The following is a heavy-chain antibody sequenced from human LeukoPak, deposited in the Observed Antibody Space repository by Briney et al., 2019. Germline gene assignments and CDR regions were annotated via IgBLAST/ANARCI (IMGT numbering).Heavy chain of an antibody. J-gene: IGHJ4*02. V-gene: IGHV3-48*01. D-gene: IGHD2-2*01. CDR2: ISSSRSTI. CDR1: GFTFSSYS. Sequence: GGSLRLSCAASGFTFSSYSMNWVRQAPGKGLEWVSYISSSRSTIYYADSVKGRFTISRDNAKSSLYLQMNSLRAEDTAVYYCAREYCSSTSYLYDYWGQGTLVTVSS. CDR3: AREYCSSTSYLYDY.